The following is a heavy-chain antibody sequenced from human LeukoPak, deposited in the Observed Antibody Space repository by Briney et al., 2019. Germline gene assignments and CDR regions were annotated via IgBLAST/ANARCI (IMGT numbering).Heavy chain of an antibody. V-gene: IGHV3-30-3*01. D-gene: IGHD3-10*01. CDR1: GFTFSTYS. CDR3: ARSYYYDSGNYHHAMDV. J-gene: IGHJ6*02. Sequence: PGMSLRLSCAASGFTFSTYSIHWVRQAPGKGLEWVTFISYDGSSKFYADSVKGRFTISRDNSRDTLYLQMNSLRDEDTAVYYCARSYYYDSGNYHHAMDVWGQGTTVTVSS. CDR2: ISYDGSSK.